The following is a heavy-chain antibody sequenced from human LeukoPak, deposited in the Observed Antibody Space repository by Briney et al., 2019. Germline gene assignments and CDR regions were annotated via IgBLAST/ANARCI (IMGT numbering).Heavy chain of an antibody. CDR3: AKGDSSSWYFGVGAFDI. Sequence: GSLRLSCAASGFTFSSYAMGWVRQAPGKGLEWVSAISGSGGSTYYADSVKGRFTISRDNSKNTLYLQMNSLRAEDTAVYYCAKGDSSSWYFGVGAFDIWGQGTMVTVSS. J-gene: IGHJ3*02. D-gene: IGHD6-13*01. CDR2: ISGSGGST. V-gene: IGHV3-23*01. CDR1: GFTFSSYA.